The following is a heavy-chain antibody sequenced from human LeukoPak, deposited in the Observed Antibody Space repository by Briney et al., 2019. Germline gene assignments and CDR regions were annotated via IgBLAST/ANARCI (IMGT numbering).Heavy chain of an antibody. V-gene: IGHV3-30*18. J-gene: IGHJ4*02. CDR1: GFTFSNYD. Sequence: PGRSLRLSCAASGFTFSNYDMHWVRQAPGEGLEWVAVTSTDGSYKYYADSLRGRFTISRDNSGNTLYLQMDSLRAEDTAVYYCAKGHVGALWGYFDYWGQGTLVTVSS. CDR3: AKGHVGALWGYFDY. CDR2: TSTDGSYK. D-gene: IGHD1-26*01.